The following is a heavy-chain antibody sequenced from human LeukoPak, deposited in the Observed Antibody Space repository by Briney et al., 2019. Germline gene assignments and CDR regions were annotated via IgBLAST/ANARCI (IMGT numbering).Heavy chain of an antibody. CDR1: GFTFSSYA. CDR2: ISGSGGST. CDR3: AKSLPYCSSTSCYPIDLFDY. D-gene: IGHD2-2*01. Sequence: PGGSLRLSCAASGFTFSSYAMSWVRQAPGKGLEWVSAISGSGGSTYYADSVKGRFTISRDNSKNTLYLQMNSLRAEDTAVYYCAKSLPYCSSTSCYPIDLFDYWGQGTLVTVSS. J-gene: IGHJ4*02. V-gene: IGHV3-23*01.